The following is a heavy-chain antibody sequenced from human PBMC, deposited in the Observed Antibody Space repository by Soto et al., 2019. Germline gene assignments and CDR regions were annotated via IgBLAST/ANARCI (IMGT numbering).Heavy chain of an antibody. D-gene: IGHD6-25*01. Sequence: QVQLVESGGGVVQPGRSLRLSCTASGFTFRSHGMHWVRQTPGKGLEWLAVISFDGSNKYYADSVKGRFTISRDNSNNTLFLQMNRLRPDDTAEFYCARAGGYDPFSGHYKFGMDVWGQGTTVIVSS. V-gene: IGHV3-30*03. CDR1: GFTFRSHG. CDR3: ARAGGYDPFSGHYKFGMDV. J-gene: IGHJ6*02. CDR2: ISFDGSNK.